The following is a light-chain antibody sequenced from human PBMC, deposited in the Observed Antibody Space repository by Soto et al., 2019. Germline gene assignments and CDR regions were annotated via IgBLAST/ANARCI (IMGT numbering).Light chain of an antibody. CDR1: QTVAYTS. CDR2: GTS. V-gene: IGKV3-20*01. CDR3: QQYVTTPRT. J-gene: IGKJ1*01. Sequence: EIVLTQSPGILSLSPGARATLSCRASQTVAYTSLAWYLQRPGQAPRLLIYGTSTRATGTPDRFIGSGSGTAFTLTISRLEPEDFAVYYCQQYVTTPRTFGQGTKVE.